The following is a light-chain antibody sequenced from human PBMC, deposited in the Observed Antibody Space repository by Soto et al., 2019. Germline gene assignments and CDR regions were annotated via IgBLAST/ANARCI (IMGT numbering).Light chain of an antibody. V-gene: IGKV3-11*01. CDR2: ATS. CDR1: QSVRSN. J-gene: IGKJ5*01. Sequence: EIVMTQSPATLSVSPEEGASLSCRASQSVRSNLAWYQQKPGQAPRLLIYATSNRATGIPARFSGSGSGTDFTLTISSLEPEDFSVYYCQQRSNWPTFGQGTRLEIK. CDR3: QQRSNWPT.